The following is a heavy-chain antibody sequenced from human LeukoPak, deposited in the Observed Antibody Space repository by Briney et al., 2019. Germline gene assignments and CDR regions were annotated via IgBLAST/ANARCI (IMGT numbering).Heavy chain of an antibody. CDR3: ASTQRLRKFDY. Sequence: GGSLRLSCAASGLTFSSYWMSWVRQAPGKGLEWVANIKQDGSEKHHVDSVTGRFTISRDNTKNSLYLQMNSLRAEDTAVYYCASTQRLRKFDYWGQGTLVTVSS. CDR2: IKQDGSEK. D-gene: IGHD4-17*01. CDR1: GLTFSSYW. J-gene: IGHJ4*02. V-gene: IGHV3-7*03.